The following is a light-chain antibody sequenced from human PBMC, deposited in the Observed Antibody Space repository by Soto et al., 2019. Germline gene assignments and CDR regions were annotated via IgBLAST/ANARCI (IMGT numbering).Light chain of an antibody. J-gene: IGKJ1*01. V-gene: IGKV3-11*01. CDR2: DAS. CDR1: QSVGSY. CDR3: QQRSNWPRT. Sequence: EIVLTQSPATLSLSPGERATLSCRASQSVGSYLAWYQQKLGQAPRLLIYDASNRATGIPARFSGSGSGTDFTLTISSLEPEDFAVYYCQQRSNWPRTFGQGTKVEIK.